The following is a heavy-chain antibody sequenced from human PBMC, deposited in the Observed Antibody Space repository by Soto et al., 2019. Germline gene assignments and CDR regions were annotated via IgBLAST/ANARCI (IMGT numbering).Heavy chain of an antibody. CDR2: IHYSGST. D-gene: IGHD3-22*01. Sequence: TLCLTGTVSGGSISSGDYYWRWIRQPPGKGLEWIGYIHYSGSTYYNPSLKSRVTISVDTSKNQFSLKLSSVTAADTAVYYCARDKYYYDSSGYYTVDAFDIWGQWTMVSGSS. CDR1: GGSISSGDYY. J-gene: IGHJ3*02. V-gene: IGHV4-30-4*01. CDR3: ARDKYYYDSSGYYTVDAFDI.